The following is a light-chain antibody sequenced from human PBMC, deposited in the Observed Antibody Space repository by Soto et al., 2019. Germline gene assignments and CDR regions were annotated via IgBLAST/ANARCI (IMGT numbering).Light chain of an antibody. CDR3: HQYGSSLPYT. V-gene: IGKV3-20*01. Sequence: EVVLTQSPGTLSLSPGERATLSCRASQSVSNNYFAWYQQKPGQAPRLLIFGSSDRATGIPDRFSGSGSGTDFTLTISRLEPEDFAVYYCHQYGSSLPYTFGQGTKLEIK. CDR1: QSVSNNY. J-gene: IGKJ2*01. CDR2: GSS.